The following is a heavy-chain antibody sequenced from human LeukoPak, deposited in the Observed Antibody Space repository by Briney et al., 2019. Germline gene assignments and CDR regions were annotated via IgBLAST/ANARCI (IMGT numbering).Heavy chain of an antibody. V-gene: IGHV3-23*01. CDR2: ITGAGSST. CDR1: GFTFSSYA. CDR3: AKEHSSSFTFDI. D-gene: IGHD6-13*01. J-gene: IGHJ3*02. Sequence: GGSLRLSCAASGFTFSSYAMSWVRQAPGKGPDWVSAITGAGSSTSYADSVKGRFTVSRDNSKNTLYLQMNTLRAEDTAVYYCAKEHSSSFTFDIWGQGTMVTVSS.